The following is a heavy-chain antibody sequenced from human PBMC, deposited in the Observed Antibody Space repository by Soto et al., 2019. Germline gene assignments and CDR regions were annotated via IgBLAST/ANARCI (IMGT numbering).Heavy chain of an antibody. Sequence: QVQLVESGGGVVQPGRSLRLSCAVSGFTFSSYGMHWVRQAPGKGLEWVARISHDGNTQNYADSVKGRFTISRDNAKNMLFHQMDGLRAEDTAVFYCAKDTYYYSTSCYYVFDHWGQGTLVTVSS. CDR3: AKDTYYYSTSCYYVFDH. V-gene: IGHV3-30*18. CDR2: ISHDGNTQ. J-gene: IGHJ4*02. CDR1: GFTFSSYG. D-gene: IGHD3-22*01.